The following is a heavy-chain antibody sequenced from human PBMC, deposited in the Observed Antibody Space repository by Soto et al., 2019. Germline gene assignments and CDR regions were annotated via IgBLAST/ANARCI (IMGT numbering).Heavy chain of an antibody. CDR3: ARRGGPYRFGESPGYYGMDV. V-gene: IGHV5-51*01. CDR1: GYSFTSYW. J-gene: IGHJ6*02. D-gene: IGHD3-10*01. CDR2: IYPGDSDT. Sequence: PGESLKISCKGSGYSFTSYWIGWVRQMPGKGLEWMGIIYPGDSDTRYSPSFQGQVTISADKSISTAYLQWSSLRASDTAMYYCARRGGPYRFGESPGYYGMDVWGQGTTVTVSS.